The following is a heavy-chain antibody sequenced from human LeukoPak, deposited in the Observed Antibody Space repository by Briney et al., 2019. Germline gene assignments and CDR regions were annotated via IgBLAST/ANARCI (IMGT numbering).Heavy chain of an antibody. D-gene: IGHD2-15*01. Sequence: ASVKVSCKASGYSFTGYYMHWVRQAPGQGLEWMGWINPDSGGTNYAQKFQGRVTMTRDTSITTAYMELSSLRSEDTAVYYCARDSHGYFNWFDPWGQGTLVTVSS. CDR3: ARDSHGYFNWFDP. CDR2: INPDSGGT. CDR1: GYSFTGYY. J-gene: IGHJ5*02. V-gene: IGHV1-2*02.